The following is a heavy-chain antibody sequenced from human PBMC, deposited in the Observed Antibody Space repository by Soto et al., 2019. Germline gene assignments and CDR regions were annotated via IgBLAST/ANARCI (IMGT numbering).Heavy chain of an antibody. CDR2: VSYDGSNK. V-gene: IGHV3-30*18. D-gene: IGHD3-10*01. J-gene: IGHJ5*02. CDR3: ANGRGPFAH. Sequence: GGSLRLSCAASGFSFSTYDMHWVRQAPGKGLEWVAFVSYDGSNKYYADSVKGQFTISRDNSKNTLYLQMNRLRAGDTAVFYCANGRGPFAHWGQGTLVPGSS. CDR1: GFSFSTYD.